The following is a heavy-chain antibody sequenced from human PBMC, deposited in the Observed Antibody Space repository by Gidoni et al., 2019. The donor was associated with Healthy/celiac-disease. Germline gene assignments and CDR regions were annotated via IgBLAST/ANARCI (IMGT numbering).Heavy chain of an antibody. J-gene: IGHJ5*02. D-gene: IGHD6-25*01. Sequence: EVQLVESGGGLVKPGGSLRLSCAASGFPFSSYSMNWVRQAPGKGLEWVSSISSSSSYIYYADSVKGRFTISRDNAKNSLYLQMNSLRAEDTAVYYCARDPEAAGWFDPWGQGTLVTVSS. CDR3: ARDPEAAGWFDP. V-gene: IGHV3-21*01. CDR1: GFPFSSYS. CDR2: ISSSSSYI.